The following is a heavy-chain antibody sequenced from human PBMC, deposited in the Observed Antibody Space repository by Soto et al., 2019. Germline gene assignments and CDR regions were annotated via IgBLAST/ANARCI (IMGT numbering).Heavy chain of an antibody. CDR1: GYTFTSYG. CDR3: ARAIFGGYYGMDV. V-gene: IGHV1-18*01. CDR2: INAYNGNT. D-gene: IGHD3-3*01. Sequence: ASVKVSCKASGYTFTSYGISWVRQAPGQGLEWMGWINAYNGNTNYSQKFQGRVTMTRDTSASTAYMELSSLRSEDTAVYYCARAIFGGYYGMDVWGQGTTVTVSS. J-gene: IGHJ6*02.